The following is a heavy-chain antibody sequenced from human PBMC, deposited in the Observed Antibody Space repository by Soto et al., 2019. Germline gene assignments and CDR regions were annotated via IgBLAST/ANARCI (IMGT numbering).Heavy chain of an antibody. Sequence: HPGGSLRLSCAASGFTFSSYGMHWVRQAPGKGLEWVAVIWYDGSNKYYADSVKGRFTISRDNSKNTLYLQMNSLRAEDTAVYYCARDSYYDRSARHSFDYWGQGTLVTVSS. CDR3: ARDSYYDRSARHSFDY. CDR2: IWYDGSNK. V-gene: IGHV3-33*01. D-gene: IGHD3-22*01. CDR1: GFTFSSYG. J-gene: IGHJ4*02.